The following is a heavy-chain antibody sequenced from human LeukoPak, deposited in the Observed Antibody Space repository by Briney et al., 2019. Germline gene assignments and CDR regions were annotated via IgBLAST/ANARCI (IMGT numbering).Heavy chain of an antibody. CDR2: INADDGNT. Sequence: ASVKVSCKTSGYIFTTYAIHWVRQAPERGLEWMGLINADDGNTRYSQRFQGRVTITRDTSANTAYMELSSLRFEDTAVYYCARGIVVKPSANWFDPWGQGTPVTVSS. CDR1: GYIFTTYA. V-gene: IGHV1-3*01. D-gene: IGHD2-2*01. J-gene: IGHJ5*02. CDR3: ARGIVVKPSANWFDP.